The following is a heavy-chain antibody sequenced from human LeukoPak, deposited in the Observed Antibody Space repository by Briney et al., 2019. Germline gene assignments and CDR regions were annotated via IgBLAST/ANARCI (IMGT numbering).Heavy chain of an antibody. J-gene: IGHJ3*02. CDR1: GYTFTSYY. Sequence: ASVKVSCKASGYTFTSYYMHWVRQAPGQGREWMGIINPSGGSTSYAQKFQGRGTITRDMSTGTVYMEPSSLRSEDTAVYYCARVFYSGSYYNAFDIWGQGTMVTVSS. CDR2: INPSGGST. D-gene: IGHD1-26*01. CDR3: ARVFYSGSYYNAFDI. V-gene: IGHV1-46*01.